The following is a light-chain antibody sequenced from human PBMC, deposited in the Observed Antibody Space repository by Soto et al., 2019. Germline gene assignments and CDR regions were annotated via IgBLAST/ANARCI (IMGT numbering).Light chain of an antibody. CDR3: QTWGTGGEVV. CDR1: SGHSTYA. CDR2: LNSDGRH. V-gene: IGLV4-69*01. J-gene: IGLJ2*01. Sequence: QPVLTQSPSASASLGASVKLTCTLSSGHSTYAIAWHQQQPEKGPRYLMKLNSDGRHSKGDGIPDRFSGTSSGAERYLTISSLQSEYEADYYCQTWGTGGEVVFGGGTKVTVL.